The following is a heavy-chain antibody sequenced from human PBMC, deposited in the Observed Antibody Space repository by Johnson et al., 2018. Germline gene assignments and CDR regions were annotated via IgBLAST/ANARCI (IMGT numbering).Heavy chain of an antibody. J-gene: IGHJ3*02. D-gene: IGHD2-15*01. V-gene: IGHV1-8*01. CDR2: MNPNSGNT. Sequence: QVQLVQSGAEVKKPGASVKVSCKASGYTFTSYDINWVRQATGQGLEWMGWMNPNSGNTGYAQKFQGRVTMTRNTSISTAYMELSSLGSEDTAVYYSARGRGCSGGGCYGFAFDIWGQGTMVTVSS. CDR1: GYTFTSYD. CDR3: ARGRGCSGGGCYGFAFDI.